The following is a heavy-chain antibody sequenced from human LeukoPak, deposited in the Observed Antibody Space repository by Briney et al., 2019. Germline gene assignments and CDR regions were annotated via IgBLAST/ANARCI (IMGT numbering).Heavy chain of an antibody. D-gene: IGHD6-13*01. CDR2: IKQDGSEK. CDR1: GFTFSSYW. J-gene: IGHJ4*02. V-gene: IGHV3-7*03. Sequence: GGSLRLSCAASGFTFSSYWMSWVRQAPGKGLEWVANIKQDGSEKYYVDSVKGRFTISRDNAKNSLYLQMNSLRAEDTALYYCAKQLVAGTFDYWGQGTLVTVSS. CDR3: AKQLVAGTFDY.